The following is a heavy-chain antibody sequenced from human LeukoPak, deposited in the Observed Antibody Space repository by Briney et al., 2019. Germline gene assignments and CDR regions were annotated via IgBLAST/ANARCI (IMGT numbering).Heavy chain of an antibody. D-gene: IGHD6-6*01. Sequence: SETLSLTCIVSGGSISSYYWSWIRQPPGKGLEWIGYIYYSGSTNYNPSLKSRVTISVATSKNQFSLKLSSVTAADTAWYYGARHSYSTSAGPYDYWGQGTLVTVSS. CDR2: IYYSGST. V-gene: IGHV4-59*08. CDR1: GGSISSYY. J-gene: IGHJ4*02. CDR3: ARHSYSTSAGPYDY.